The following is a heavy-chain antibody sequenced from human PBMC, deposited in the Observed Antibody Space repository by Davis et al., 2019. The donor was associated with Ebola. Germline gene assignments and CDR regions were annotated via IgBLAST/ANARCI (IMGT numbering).Heavy chain of an antibody. D-gene: IGHD3-22*01. CDR3: ARAPRGYDSSGYYYYGMDV. V-gene: IGHV3-66*01. CDR2: IYSGGST. CDR1: GFTVSSNY. J-gene: IGHJ6*02. Sequence: PGGSLRLSCAASGFTVSSNYMSWVRQAPGKGLEWVSVIYSGGSTYYADSVKGRFTISRDNSKNTLYLQMNSLRAEDTAVYYCARAPRGYDSSGYYYYGMDVWGQGTTVTVSS.